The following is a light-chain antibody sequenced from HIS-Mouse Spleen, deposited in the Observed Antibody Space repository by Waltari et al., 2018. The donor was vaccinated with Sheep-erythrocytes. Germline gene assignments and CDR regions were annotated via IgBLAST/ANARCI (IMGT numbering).Light chain of an antibody. J-gene: IGLJ2*01. CDR3: QAWDSSTVV. V-gene: IGLV2-8*01. CDR1: SSDVGGYNY. CDR2: EVS. Sequence: QSALTQPPSASGSPGQSVTISCTGTSSDVGGYNYVSWYQQHPGKAPKLMIYEVSKRPSGVPERFSGSNSGNTATLTISGTQAMDEADYYCQAWDSSTVVFGGGTK.